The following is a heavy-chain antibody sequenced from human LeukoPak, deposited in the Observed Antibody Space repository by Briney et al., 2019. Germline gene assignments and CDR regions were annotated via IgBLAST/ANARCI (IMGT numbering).Heavy chain of an antibody. CDR3: AKDDAWLRFGE. CDR1: GFTFGSYG. J-gene: IGHJ4*02. CDR2: ISPSGDIT. V-gene: IGHV3-23*01. D-gene: IGHD3-10*01. Sequence: GSLRLSCAASGFTFGSYGMNWVRQAPGKGLEWVSGISPSGDITYYADSVKGRFTISRDNSKYTLYLEVISLTAEDTAVYYCAKDDAWLRFGEWSQGTLVTVSS.